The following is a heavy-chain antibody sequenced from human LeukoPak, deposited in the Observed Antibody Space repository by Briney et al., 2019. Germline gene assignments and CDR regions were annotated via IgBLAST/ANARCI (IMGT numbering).Heavy chain of an antibody. D-gene: IGHD3-3*01. J-gene: IGHJ4*02. CDR1: GGSISSGDYY. V-gene: IGHV4-30-4*08. CDR3: ARQPNDFWSGYVGY. CDR2: IYYSGST. Sequence: SETLSLTCTVSGGSISSGDYYWSWIRQPPGRGLEWIGYIYYSGSTYYNPSLKSRVTISVDTSKNQFSLKLSSVTAADTAVYYCARQPNDFWSGYVGYWGQGTLVTVSS.